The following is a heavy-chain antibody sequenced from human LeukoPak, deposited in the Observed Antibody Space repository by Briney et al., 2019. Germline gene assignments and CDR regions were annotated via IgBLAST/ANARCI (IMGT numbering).Heavy chain of an antibody. Sequence: PGGSLRLSCAASGFTFSSYWMHWVRQAPGKGLVWVSRINSDGSSTSYADSVKGRFTISRDNSKNTLYLQMNSLRTEDTAVYYCAKERQDYYDNRGYFDFDYWGQGTLVTVSS. J-gene: IGHJ4*02. CDR3: AKERQDYYDNRGYFDFDY. CDR1: GFTFSSYW. CDR2: INSDGSST. V-gene: IGHV3-74*01. D-gene: IGHD3-22*01.